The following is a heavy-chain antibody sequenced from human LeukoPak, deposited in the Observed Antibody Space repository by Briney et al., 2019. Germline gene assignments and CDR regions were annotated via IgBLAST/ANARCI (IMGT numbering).Heavy chain of an antibody. J-gene: IGHJ2*01. V-gene: IGHV4-39*01. CDR1: GGSISSSRFY. CDR3: ARHASSDLRIVVVTSDWYFDR. Sequence: SETLSLTCIVSGGSISSSRFYWGWIRQPPGKGLEWIGTIYYSGSTYYNPSLKSRVTISADTSKNQFSLNLSSVTAADTGVYYCARHASSDLRIVVVTSDWYFDRWGRGTLVTVSS. D-gene: IGHD2-21*02. CDR2: IYYSGST.